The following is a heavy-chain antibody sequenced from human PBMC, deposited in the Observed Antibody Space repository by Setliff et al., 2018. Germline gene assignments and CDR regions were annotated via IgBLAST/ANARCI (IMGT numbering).Heavy chain of an antibody. CDR1: GGSIGSSF. J-gene: IGHJ2*01. CDR2: KSNRGDT. Sequence: SLTCTVSGGSIGSSFWNWIRQSPGKGLEWIGYKSNRGDTNSNPSLRSRLTMSVDTSKSQFSLNLTSATAADTAVYFCARAVDSSGYFPYWYFDLWGRGALVTVSS. CDR3: ARAVDSSGYFPYWYFDL. V-gene: IGHV4-59*01. D-gene: IGHD3-22*01.